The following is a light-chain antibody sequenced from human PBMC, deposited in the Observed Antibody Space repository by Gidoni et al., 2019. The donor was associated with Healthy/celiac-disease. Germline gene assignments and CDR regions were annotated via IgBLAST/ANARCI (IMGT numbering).Light chain of an antibody. J-gene: IGKJ2*01. CDR3: MQGKHWPPYT. CDR1: QSLVYSDGNTY. CDR2: KVS. V-gene: IGKV2-30*01. Sequence: DVVMTQSPLSLPVTLGQPASISCRSSQSLVYSDGNTYLNWFQQRPGQSPRRLIYKVSNRDSGVPDRLSGSGSGTDFTLKISRVEAEDVGVYYCMQGKHWPPYTFGQGTKLEIK.